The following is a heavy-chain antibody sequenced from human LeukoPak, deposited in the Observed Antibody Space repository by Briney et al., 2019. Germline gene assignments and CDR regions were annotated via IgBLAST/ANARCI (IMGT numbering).Heavy chain of an antibody. CDR2: IYYSGST. Sequence: PSETLSLTCTVSGGSISSYYWSWIRQPPGKGLEWIGYIYYSGSTNYNPSLKSRVTISVDTSKNQFSLKLSSVTAADTAVYYCARSRQQLDWFDPWGQGTLVTVSS. CDR1: GGSISSYY. CDR3: ARSRQQLDWFDP. V-gene: IGHV4-59*01. D-gene: IGHD6-13*01. J-gene: IGHJ5*02.